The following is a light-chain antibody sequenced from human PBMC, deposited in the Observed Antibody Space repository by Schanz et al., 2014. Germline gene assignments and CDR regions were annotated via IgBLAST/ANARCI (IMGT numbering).Light chain of an antibody. V-gene: IGKV1-9*01. CDR3: QQSYSTPRT. Sequence: IQLTQSPSSLSASVGDRVTLSCQASEDITVFLAWYQQRPGQAPKLLIYAASILQSGVPSRFSGSGSGTEFSLTISSLQPEDFATYYCQQSYSTPRTFGQGTKVEIK. CDR1: EDITVF. J-gene: IGKJ1*01. CDR2: AAS.